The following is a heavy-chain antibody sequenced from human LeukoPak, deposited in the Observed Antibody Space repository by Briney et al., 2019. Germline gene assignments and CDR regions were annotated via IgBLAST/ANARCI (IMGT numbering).Heavy chain of an antibody. CDR2: ISGSGGST. Sequence: GGFLRLSCAASGFAFSSYSMSWVRQATGKGLEWVSAISGSGGSTYYADSVKGRFTISRDNSKNTLYLQMNSLRAEDTAVYYCAKDQPRGLSYFDYWGQGTLVTVSS. CDR3: AKDQPRGLSYFDY. CDR1: GFAFSSYS. D-gene: IGHD3/OR15-3a*01. V-gene: IGHV3-23*01. J-gene: IGHJ4*02.